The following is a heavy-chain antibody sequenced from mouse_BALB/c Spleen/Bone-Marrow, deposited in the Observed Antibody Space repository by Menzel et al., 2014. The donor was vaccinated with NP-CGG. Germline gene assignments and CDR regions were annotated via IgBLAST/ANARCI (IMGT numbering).Heavy chain of an antibody. CDR2: FYPGNSDT. V-gene: IGHV1-5*01. J-gene: IGHJ2*01. CDR1: GYTFTSYW. Sequence: EVQLQQSGTVLARPGASMKMPCKASGYTFTSYWMHWIKQRPGQGLEWIGAFYPGNSDTIYNQKFKGKAKLTAVTSTSTAYMELSSLTNEDSAVYFCLTAGFDYWGQGTTLTVSS. CDR3: LTAGFDY. D-gene: IGHD3-1*01.